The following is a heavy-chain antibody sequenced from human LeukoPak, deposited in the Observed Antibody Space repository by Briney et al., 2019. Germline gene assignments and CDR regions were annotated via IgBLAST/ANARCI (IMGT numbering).Heavy chain of an antibody. CDR1: GFTFSGSA. J-gene: IGHJ6*02. CDR2: IRSKANSYAR. V-gene: IGHV3-73*01. Sequence: GGSLRLSCAAPGFTFSGSAMHWVRQASGKGREWVGRIRSKANSYARAYAASVKGMFTISRDDSKNTAYLQMNSLKTEDTAVYYCTRPMGSSWYNFHYYYGMDVWGQGTTVTVSS. D-gene: IGHD6-13*01. CDR3: TRPMGSSWYNFHYYYGMDV.